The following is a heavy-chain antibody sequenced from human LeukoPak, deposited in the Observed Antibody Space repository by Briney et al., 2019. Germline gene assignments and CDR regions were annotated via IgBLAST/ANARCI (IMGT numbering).Heavy chain of an antibody. Sequence: GGSLRLSCAASGFTFGDYYMSWIRQAPGKGLEWVSYISSSGSTIDYADSVKGRFTISRDNAKNSLYLQMNSLRAEDTAVYYCASHYSSGWRSHFDYWGQGTLVTVSS. V-gene: IGHV3-11*01. D-gene: IGHD6-19*01. CDR2: ISSSGSTI. J-gene: IGHJ4*02. CDR3: ASHYSSGWRSHFDY. CDR1: GFTFGDYY.